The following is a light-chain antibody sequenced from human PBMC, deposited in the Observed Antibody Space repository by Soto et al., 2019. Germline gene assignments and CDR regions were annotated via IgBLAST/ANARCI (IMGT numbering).Light chain of an antibody. CDR1: QAVSSNY. J-gene: IGKJ5*01. CDR3: QQRSNWPPIT. V-gene: IGKV3D-20*02. Sequence: ALTQSPGTLSSSPGERATLSCRASQAVSSNYLAWYQQKPGQAPRLLISGASSRAAGIPDRFSGSGSETDFTLTISSLEPEDFAVYYCQQRSNWPPITFGQGTRLEIK. CDR2: GAS.